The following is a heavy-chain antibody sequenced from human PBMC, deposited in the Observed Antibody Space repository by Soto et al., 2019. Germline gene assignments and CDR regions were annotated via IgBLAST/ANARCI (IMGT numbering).Heavy chain of an antibody. D-gene: IGHD6-13*01. V-gene: IGHV3-23*01. CDR2: ITGSGRST. CDR1: GFTFSSYA. Sequence: PGGSLRLSCAASGFTFSSYAMSWVRQAPGKGLEWVSAITGSGRSTYYADSVKGRFTISRDNSKNTLYLQMNSLRADDTAVYYCAKEIGAAVYFDYWGQGTLXTVSS. J-gene: IGHJ4*02. CDR3: AKEIGAAVYFDY.